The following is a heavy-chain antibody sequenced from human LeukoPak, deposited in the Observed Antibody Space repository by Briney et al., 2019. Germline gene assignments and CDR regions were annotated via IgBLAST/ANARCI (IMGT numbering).Heavy chain of an antibody. D-gene: IGHD5-18*01. J-gene: IGHJ3*02. CDR1: GGSFSGYY. CDR3: AKPFPVDTAMVNGAFDI. Sequence: SETLSLTCAVYGGSFSGYYWSWIRKPPGKGLEWIGEINHSGSTNYNPSLKSRVTISVDTSKNQFSLKLSSVTAADTAVYYCAKPFPVDTAMVNGAFDIWGQGTMVTVSS. CDR2: INHSGST. V-gene: IGHV4-34*01.